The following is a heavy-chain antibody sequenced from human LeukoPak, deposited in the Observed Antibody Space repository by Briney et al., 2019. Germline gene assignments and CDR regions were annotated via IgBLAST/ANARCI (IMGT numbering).Heavy chain of an antibody. CDR1: GFNFTNYN. J-gene: IGHJ3*02. CDR3: ARDLAWDAFDI. V-gene: IGHV3-21*01. Sequence: PGGSLRLSCAASGFNFTNYNMNWVRQAPGKGLEWVSSIHSSSGSIYYADSLKGRFTISRDNAKNSLCLQMNSLRAEDTAVYYCARDLAWDAFDIWGQGTMVTVSS. CDR2: IHSSSGSI.